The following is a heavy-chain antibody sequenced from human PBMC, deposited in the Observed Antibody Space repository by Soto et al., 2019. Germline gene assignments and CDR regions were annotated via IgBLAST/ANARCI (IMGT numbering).Heavy chain of an antibody. CDR3: ARAQPGIAAGGSYYFDY. CDR2: IYYSGST. CDR1: GGSISSYY. V-gene: IGHV4-59*01. J-gene: IGHJ4*02. Sequence: QVQLQESGPGLVKPSETLSLTCTVSGGSISSYYWSWIRQPPGKGLAWIGYIYYSGSTNYNPSLKSRVTISVDTSKNQFSLKLSSVTAADTAVYYCARAQPGIAAGGSYYFDYWGQGTLVTVSS. D-gene: IGHD6-13*01.